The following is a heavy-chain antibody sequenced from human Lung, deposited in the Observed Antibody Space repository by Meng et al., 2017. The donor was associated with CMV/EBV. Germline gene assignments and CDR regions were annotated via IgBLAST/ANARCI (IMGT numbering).Heavy chain of an antibody. D-gene: IGHD3-3*01. CDR1: GGTISGIN. J-gene: IGHJ4*02. Sequence: GGTISGINWGRLRQGPGKGREWIVEINYSRSTNYNPSLKSRVIITVDTSKKQFSLKLSSVTAADTAVYYCARVWITIFGVVKYYFDYWGQGTLVTVSS. CDR2: INYSRST. CDR3: ARVWITIFGVVKYYFDY. V-gene: IGHV4-34*01.